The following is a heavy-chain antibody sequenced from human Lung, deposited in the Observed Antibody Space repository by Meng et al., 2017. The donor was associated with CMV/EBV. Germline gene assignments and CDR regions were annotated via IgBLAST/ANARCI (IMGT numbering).Heavy chain of an antibody. CDR2: IIPIFGTA. Sequence: SSVXVSXKASGGTFSSYAISWVRQAPGQGLEWMGGIIPIFGTANYAQKFQGRVTITTDESKSTAYMKLSSLRSEDTAVYYCARGNYGDYHYYGMDVWGRGXTVTVSS. CDR1: GGTFSSYA. V-gene: IGHV1-69*05. J-gene: IGHJ6*02. CDR3: ARGNYGDYHYYGMDV. D-gene: IGHD4-17*01.